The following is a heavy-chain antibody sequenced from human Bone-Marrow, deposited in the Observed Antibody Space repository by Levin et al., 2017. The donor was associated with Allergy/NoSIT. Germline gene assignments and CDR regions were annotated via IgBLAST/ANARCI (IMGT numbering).Heavy chain of an antibody. Sequence: GESLKISCAASGFTFSSYAMHWVRQAPGKGLEWVAVISYDGSNKYYADSVKGRFTISRDNSKNTLYLQMNSLRAEDTAVYYCARGSQFDYWGQGTLVTVSS. CDR3: ARGSQFDY. V-gene: IGHV3-30-3*01. CDR1: GFTFSSYA. CDR2: ISYDGSNK. J-gene: IGHJ4*02.